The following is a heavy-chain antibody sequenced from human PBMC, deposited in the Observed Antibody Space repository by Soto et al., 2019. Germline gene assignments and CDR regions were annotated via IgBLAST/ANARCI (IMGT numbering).Heavy chain of an antibody. Sequence: SETLSLTCTVSGGSISSYYWSWIRQPPGKGLEWIGYIYYSGSTNYNPSLKSRVTISVDTSKNQFSLKLSSVTAADTAVYYCARAILGFRFDLWGQGTLVTVSS. CDR2: IYYSGST. V-gene: IGHV4-59*01. J-gene: IGHJ4*02. CDR3: ARAILGFRFDL. CDR1: GGSISSYY. D-gene: IGHD2-15*01.